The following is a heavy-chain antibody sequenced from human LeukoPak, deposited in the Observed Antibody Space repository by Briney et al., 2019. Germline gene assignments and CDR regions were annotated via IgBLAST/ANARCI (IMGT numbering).Heavy chain of an antibody. J-gene: IGHJ3*02. Sequence: ASVKVSCKTSGYTFSDYYLHWVRQAPGQGLEWMGWINPNNGDTNSARKFQGRVTLTRDTSINTAYMELSRLSSDDTAVYFCARKGTYYYDSSGDAFDIWGQGTMVTVSS. CDR1: GYTFSDYY. CDR3: ARKGTYYYDSSGDAFDI. D-gene: IGHD3-22*01. V-gene: IGHV1-2*02. CDR2: INPNNGDT.